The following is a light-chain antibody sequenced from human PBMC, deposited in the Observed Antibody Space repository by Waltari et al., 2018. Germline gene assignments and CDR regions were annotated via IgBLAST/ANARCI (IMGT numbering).Light chain of an antibody. CDR3: MQAVQTPLT. CDR2: LGS. Sequence: DIVMTQSPLSLPVTPGEPASISCRSSQSLLYSNGYNYLDWYLQKPGQSPQLLIYLGSNRASGVPDRFSGSGSGTDFTLKISREEAEDVGVYYCMQAVQTPLTFGGGTKVEIK. V-gene: IGKV2-28*01. CDR1: QSLLYSNGYNY. J-gene: IGKJ4*01.